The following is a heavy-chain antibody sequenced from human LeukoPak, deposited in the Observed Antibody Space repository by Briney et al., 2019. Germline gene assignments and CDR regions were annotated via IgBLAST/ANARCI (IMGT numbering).Heavy chain of an antibody. J-gene: IGHJ3*02. V-gene: IGHV3-30*02. CDR2: IRYDGSNK. D-gene: IGHD2-15*01. CDR3: AKMIVVVVAATDDAFDI. CDR1: GFTFSSYG. Sequence: TGGSLRLSCAASGFTFSSYGMHWVRQAPGKGLEWVAFIRYDGSNKYYADSVKGRFTISRDNSKNTLYLQMNSLRAEDTAVYYCAKMIVVVVAATDDAFDIWGQGTMVTVSS.